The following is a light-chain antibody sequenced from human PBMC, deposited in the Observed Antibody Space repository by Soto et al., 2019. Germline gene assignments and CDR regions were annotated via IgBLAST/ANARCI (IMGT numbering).Light chain of an antibody. CDR3: QQSYRAPFT. Sequence: DIQMTQSPSSLSASVGDRVTITCRASQSISSYLNWYQQKPGKAPNLLIYAASSLQSGVPSKFSGSGSGTYFTLTISSLQPEDFATYYCQQSYRAPFTFGPGTKVDIK. J-gene: IGKJ3*01. CDR2: AAS. CDR1: QSISSY. V-gene: IGKV1-39*01.